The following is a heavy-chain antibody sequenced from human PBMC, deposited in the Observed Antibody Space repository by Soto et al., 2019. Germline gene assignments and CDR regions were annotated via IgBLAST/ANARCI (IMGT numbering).Heavy chain of an antibody. CDR3: ASSPRDYDILTGHFDY. V-gene: IGHV3-9*01. D-gene: IGHD3-9*01. CDR1: GFTFDDYA. CDR2: ISWNSGSI. Sequence: GGSLRLSCAASGFTFDDYAMHWVRQAPGKGLEWVSGISWNSGSIGYADSVKGRFTISRDNAKNSLYLQMNSLRAEDTALYYCASSPRDYDILTGHFDYWGQGTLVTVSS. J-gene: IGHJ4*02.